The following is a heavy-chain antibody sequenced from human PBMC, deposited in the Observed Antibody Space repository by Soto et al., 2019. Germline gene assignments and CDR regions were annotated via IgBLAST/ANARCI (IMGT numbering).Heavy chain of an antibody. Sequence: ASVKVSCKASGYTFTGYYMHWVRQAPGQGLEWMGWINPNSGGTNYAQKFQGWVTMTRDTSISTAYMELSRLRSDDTAVYYCARGGIAAAGTKYYYYGMDVWGQGTTVTVSS. CDR2: INPNSGGT. CDR3: ARGGIAAAGTKYYYYGMDV. CDR1: GYTFTGYY. D-gene: IGHD6-13*01. J-gene: IGHJ6*02. V-gene: IGHV1-2*04.